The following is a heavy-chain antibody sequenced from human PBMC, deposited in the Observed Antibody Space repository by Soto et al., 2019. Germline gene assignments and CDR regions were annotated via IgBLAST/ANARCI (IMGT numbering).Heavy chain of an antibody. CDR1: GGTFSSYA. CDR3: ARGNVVVPAAIGYYYYGMDV. CDR2: IIPIFGTA. J-gene: IGHJ6*02. Sequence: QVQLVQSGAEVKKPGSSVKVSCKASGGTFSSYAISWVRQAPGQGLEWMGGIIPIFGTANYAQKFQGRVTITADKSTSTAYMELSSLRSEDTAVYYCARGNVVVPAAIGYYYYGMDVWGQGTTVTVSS. V-gene: IGHV1-69*06. D-gene: IGHD2-2*01.